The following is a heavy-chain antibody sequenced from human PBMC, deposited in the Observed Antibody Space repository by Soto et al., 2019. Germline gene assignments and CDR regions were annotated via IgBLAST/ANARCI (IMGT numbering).Heavy chain of an antibody. CDR3: ARAGCYGGTCYTLVGLRYGMDV. CDR2: ISYDGNNK. D-gene: IGHD2-15*01. J-gene: IGHJ6*02. V-gene: IGHV3-30-3*01. Sequence: QVQLVESGGGVVQPGRSLRPSCAASGFTFSSYVMHWVRQAPGKGLEWVAVISYDGNNKYYADSVKGRFTISRDNSKNTLYLQMNSLRAEDTAVYYCARAGCYGGTCYTLVGLRYGMDVWGQGTTVTVSS. CDR1: GFTFSSYV.